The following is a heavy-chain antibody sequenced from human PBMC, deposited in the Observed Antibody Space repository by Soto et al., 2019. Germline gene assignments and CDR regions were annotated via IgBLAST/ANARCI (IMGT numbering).Heavy chain of an antibody. CDR3: AKGRYDFWSGYGPMFFDY. CDR1: GFTFSSYA. CDR2: ISGSGGST. J-gene: IGHJ4*02. Sequence: GGSLRLSCAASGFTFSSYAMSWVRQAPGKGLEWVSAISGSGGSTYYADSVKGRFTISRDNSKNTLYLQMNSLRAEDTAVYYFAKGRYDFWSGYGPMFFDYWGQGTLVTVSS. D-gene: IGHD3-3*01. V-gene: IGHV3-23*01.